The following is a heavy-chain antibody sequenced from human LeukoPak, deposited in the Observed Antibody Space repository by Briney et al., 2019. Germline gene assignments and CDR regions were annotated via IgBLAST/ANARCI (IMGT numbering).Heavy chain of an antibody. D-gene: IGHD2-2*01. J-gene: IGHJ6*03. CDR1: GFTLSNYW. V-gene: IGHV3-7*01. CDR2: IKEDGTEE. Sequence: GGSLRLSCAASGFTLSNYWMTWVRQAPGKGLEWVANIKEDGTEENYADSVKGRFTISRDNAKNSLYLQMNSLRAEDTAVYYCARDPGCSSTSCYRYYYCVDVWGKGTTVTVSS. CDR3: ARDPGCSSTSCYRYYYCVDV.